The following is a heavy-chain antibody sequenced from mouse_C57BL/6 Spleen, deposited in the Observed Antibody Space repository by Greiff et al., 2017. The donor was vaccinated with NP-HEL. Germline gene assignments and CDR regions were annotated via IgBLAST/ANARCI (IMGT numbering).Heavy chain of an antibody. CDR2: INYDGSST. CDR3: ARDGERYGSSYFDD. J-gene: IGHJ2*01. CDR1: GFTFSDYY. V-gene: IGHV5-16*01. Sequence: EVKLVESEGGLVQPGSSMKLSCTASGFTFSDYYMAWVRQVPEKGLEWVANINYDGSSTYYLDSLKSRFIISRDNAKNILYLQMSSLKSEDTATYDWARDGERYGSSYFDDWGQGTTLTVSS. D-gene: IGHD1-1*01.